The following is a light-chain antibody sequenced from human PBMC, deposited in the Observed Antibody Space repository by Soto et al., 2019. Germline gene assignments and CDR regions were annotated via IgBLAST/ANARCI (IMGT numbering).Light chain of an antibody. CDR1: QSVSSY. Sequence: TLSXXPREXPTLXCRASQSVSSYLAWYQQKPGQDPRLLIYDASNRATGIPDRFSRSGSGTDFTLNISSLENEDFAVYYCQQRRRSPRFGQGTRMEIK. CDR3: QQRRRSPR. CDR2: DAS. J-gene: IGKJ5*01. V-gene: IGKV3-11*01.